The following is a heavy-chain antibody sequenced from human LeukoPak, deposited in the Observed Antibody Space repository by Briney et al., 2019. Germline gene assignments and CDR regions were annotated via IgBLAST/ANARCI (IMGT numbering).Heavy chain of an antibody. V-gene: IGHV3-30*02. CDR2: IRYDGSNK. D-gene: IGHD1-26*01. CDR3: AKAGRYPNYYMDV. CDR1: GFTFSSYG. J-gene: IGHJ6*03. Sequence: GGSLRLSCAASGFTFSSYGMHWVRQAPGKGLEWVAFIRYDGSNKYYADSVKGRFTISRDNSKNTLYLQMNSLRAEDTAVYYCAKAGRYPNYYMDVWGKGTTVTVSS.